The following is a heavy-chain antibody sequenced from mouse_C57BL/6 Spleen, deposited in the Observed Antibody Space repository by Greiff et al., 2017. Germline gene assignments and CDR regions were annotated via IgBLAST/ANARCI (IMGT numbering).Heavy chain of an antibody. J-gene: IGHJ1*03. CDR3: ARQYSNSRYWYFDV. V-gene: IGHV5-6*01. D-gene: IGHD2-5*01. CDR2: ISSGGSYN. Sequence: DVQLQESGGDLVKPGGSLKLSCAASGFTFSSYGMSWVRQTPDKRLEWVATISSGGSYNYYPDSVKGRFTISRDNAKNTLYLQMSSLKSEDTAMYYCARQYSNSRYWYFDVWGTGTTVTVSS. CDR1: GFTFSSYG.